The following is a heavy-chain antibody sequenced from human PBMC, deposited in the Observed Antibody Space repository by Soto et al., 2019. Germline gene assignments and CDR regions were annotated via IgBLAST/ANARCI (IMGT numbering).Heavy chain of an antibody. CDR3: ARTYGSGSYFDY. D-gene: IGHD3-10*01. V-gene: IGHV3-23*01. CDR2: ISGSGGST. Sequence: EVQLLESGGGLVQPGGSLRLSCAASGFTFSSYAMSWVRQAPGKGLEWVSAISGSGGSTYYADSVKGRFTISRDNSKNTLYPKMNSLRAEDTAVYYCARTYGSGSYFDYWGQGTLVTVSS. CDR1: GFTFSSYA. J-gene: IGHJ4*02.